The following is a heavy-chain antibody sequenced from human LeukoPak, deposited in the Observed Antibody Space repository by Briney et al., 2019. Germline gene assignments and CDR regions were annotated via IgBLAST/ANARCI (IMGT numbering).Heavy chain of an antibody. D-gene: IGHD3-22*01. J-gene: IGHJ4*02. Sequence: GGSLRLSCAASGFTFSRYWMSWVRQAPGKGLEWVANIKEDGSAKYYVDSVKGRFTISRDNAKNSVYLQMNSLRAEDTAVYYCAMSYDSSGCEWGQGTLVTVSS. CDR3: AMSYDSSGCE. CDR1: GFTFSRYW. CDR2: IKEDGSAK. V-gene: IGHV3-7*01.